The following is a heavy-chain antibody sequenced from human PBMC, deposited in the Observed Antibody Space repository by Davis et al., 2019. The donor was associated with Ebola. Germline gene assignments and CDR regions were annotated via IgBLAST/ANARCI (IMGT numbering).Heavy chain of an antibody. J-gene: IGHJ4*02. CDR2: ISAYNGHT. D-gene: IGHD6-19*01. CDR1: GYTFNSHG. V-gene: IGHV1-18*01. Sequence: AASVKVSCKASGYTFNSHGIRWVRQAPRQGLEWMAWISAYNGHTNYAQKFQGRLTLTTDTSTSTVYMELRSLTSDDTAEYYCARGRNGGWDFDYWGQGTRVTVSS. CDR3: ARGRNGGWDFDY.